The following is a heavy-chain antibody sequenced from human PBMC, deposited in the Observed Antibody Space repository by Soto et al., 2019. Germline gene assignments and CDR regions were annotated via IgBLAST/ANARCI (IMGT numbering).Heavy chain of an antibody. D-gene: IGHD6-19*01. CDR2: ISSSGSTI. J-gene: IGHJ6*02. CDR3: ARPSGKYSSGPDLGMDV. CDR1: GFTFSDYY. Sequence: QVQLVESGGGLVKPGGSLRLSCVASGFTFSDYYMSWIRQAPGKGLEWVSYISSSGSTIYYADSVKGRFTISRDNAKNPXYLQMNSLRAEDTAVYYCARPSGKYSSGPDLGMDVWGQGTTVTVSS. V-gene: IGHV3-11*01.